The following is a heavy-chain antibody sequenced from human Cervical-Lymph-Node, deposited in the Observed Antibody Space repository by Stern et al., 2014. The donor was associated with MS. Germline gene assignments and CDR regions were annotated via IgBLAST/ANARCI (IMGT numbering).Heavy chain of an antibody. CDR1: GGSISTAGYS. Sequence: QVQLVQSGSGLVKPSQTLSLTCAVSGGSISTAGYSWTWIRQPPGKGLEWIGYVYHNGGNYYNPSLKSPVPISVEGSKNQFSLSLTSVTAADTAVYYCAGADFWRAIALWGQGILVTVSS. J-gene: IGHJ4*02. V-gene: IGHV4-30-2*01. CDR2: VYHNGGN. CDR3: AGADFWRAIAL. D-gene: IGHD3-3*01.